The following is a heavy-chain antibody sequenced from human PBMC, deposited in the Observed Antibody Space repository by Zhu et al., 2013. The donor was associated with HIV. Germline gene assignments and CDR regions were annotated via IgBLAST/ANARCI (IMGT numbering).Heavy chain of an antibody. V-gene: IGHV1-69*01. CDR3: ARTFGDTAMAPYYYYGMDV. CDR2: IIPIFGTA. J-gene: IGHJ6*02. Sequence: QVQLVQSGAEVKKPGSSVKVSCKASGGTFSSYAISWVRQAPGQGLEWMGGIIPIFGTANYAQKFQGRVTITADESTSTAYMELSSLRSEDTAVYYCARTFGDTAMAPYYYYGMDVWGQGTTVTVSS. D-gene: IGHD5-18*01. CDR1: GGTFSSYA.